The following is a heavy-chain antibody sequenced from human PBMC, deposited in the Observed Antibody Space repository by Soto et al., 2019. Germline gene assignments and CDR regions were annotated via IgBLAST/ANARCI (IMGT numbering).Heavy chain of an antibody. V-gene: IGHV3-11*01. CDR1: GFTFSDYY. Sequence: GGSLRLSCAASGFTFSDYYMSWIRQAPGKGLEWVSYISSSGSTIYYADSVKGRFTISRDNAKNSLYLQMNSLRAEDTAVYYCARAKNTAMDLTYYYYYYMDVWGKGTTVTVSS. CDR3: ARAKNTAMDLTYYYYYYMDV. D-gene: IGHD5-18*01. CDR2: ISSSGSTI. J-gene: IGHJ6*03.